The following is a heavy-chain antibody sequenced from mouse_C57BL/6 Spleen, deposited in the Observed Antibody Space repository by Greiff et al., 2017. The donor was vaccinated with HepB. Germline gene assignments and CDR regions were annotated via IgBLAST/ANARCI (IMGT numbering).Heavy chain of an antibody. CDR1: GFTFSSYA. Sequence: EVKLQESGGGLVKPGGSLKLSCAASGFTFSSYAMSWVRQTPEKRLEWVATISDGGSYTYYPDNVKGRFTISRDNAKNNLYLQMSHLKSEDTAMYYCARDRNYGNGGMDYWGQGTSVTVSS. CDR2: ISDGGSYT. CDR3: ARDRNYGNGGMDY. V-gene: IGHV5-4*01. D-gene: IGHD2-1*01. J-gene: IGHJ4*01.